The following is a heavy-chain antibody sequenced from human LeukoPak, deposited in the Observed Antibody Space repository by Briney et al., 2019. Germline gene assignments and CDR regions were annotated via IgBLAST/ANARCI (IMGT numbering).Heavy chain of an antibody. J-gene: IGHJ6*02. D-gene: IGHD2-2*01. CDR3: AKGVYCGRTRCQERNYYYGMDV. V-gene: IGHV3-7*02. CDR1: GFAFSSYW. Sequence: GGSLRLSCAASGFAFSSYWMSWVRQAPGKGLEWVATIKQDGSQKEYVDSVKGRFTISRDNSENTLYLQMNSLRAEDTAVYFCAKGVYCGRTRCQERNYYYGMDVWGQGTTVTVSS. CDR2: IKQDGSQK.